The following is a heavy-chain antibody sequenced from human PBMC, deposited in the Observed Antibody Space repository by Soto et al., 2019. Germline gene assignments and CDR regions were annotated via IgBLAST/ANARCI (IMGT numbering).Heavy chain of an antibody. V-gene: IGHV3-23*01. CDR3: AKSFPSKAVAGTLSHY. Sequence: EVQLLESGGGLVQPGGSLRLSCAASGFTFSSYAMSWVRQAPGKGLEWVSAISGSGGSTYYADSVKGRFTISRDNSKNTLYLQMSSRRAEETAVYYCAKSFPSKAVAGTLSHYWGQGTLVTVSS. CDR2: ISGSGGST. CDR1: GFTFSSYA. D-gene: IGHD6-19*01. J-gene: IGHJ4*02.